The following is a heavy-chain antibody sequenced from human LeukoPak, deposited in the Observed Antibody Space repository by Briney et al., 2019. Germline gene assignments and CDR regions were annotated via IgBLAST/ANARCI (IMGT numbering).Heavy chain of an antibody. CDR2: IYYSGST. CDR1: GGSISSSSYY. Sequence: SETLSLTCTVSGGSISSSSYYWGWIRQPPGKGLEWIGSIYYSGSTYYNPSLKSRVTISVDTSKNQFSLKLSSVTAADTAVYYCARRVAVAELGYFDYWGQGTLVTVSS. V-gene: IGHV4-39*01. CDR3: ARRVAVAELGYFDY. J-gene: IGHJ4*02. D-gene: IGHD6-19*01.